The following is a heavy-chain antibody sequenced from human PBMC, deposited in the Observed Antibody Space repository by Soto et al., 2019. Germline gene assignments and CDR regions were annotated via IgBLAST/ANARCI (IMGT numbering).Heavy chain of an antibody. CDR1: GFTFSSYA. D-gene: IGHD3-9*01. J-gene: IGHJ4*02. CDR2: ISGSGGST. V-gene: IGHV3-23*01. Sequence: GGSLRLSCAASGFTFSSYAMSWVRQAPGKGLEWVSAISGSGGSTYYADSVKGRFTISRDNSKNTLYLQMNSLRAEDTAVYYCAKDRPREEYDILTGSPINHFDYWGQGTLVTVSS. CDR3: AKDRPREEYDILTGSPINHFDY.